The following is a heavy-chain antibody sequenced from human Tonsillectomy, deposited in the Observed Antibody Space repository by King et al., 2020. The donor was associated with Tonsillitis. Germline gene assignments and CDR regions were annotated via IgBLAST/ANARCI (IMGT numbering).Heavy chain of an antibody. V-gene: IGHV3-48*03. D-gene: IGHD3-22*01. CDR3: ARRLATKNYYDSSGLDY. CDR1: GFTFSSYE. Sequence: QLVQSGGGLVQPGGSLRLSCAASGFTFSSYEMHWVRQAPGKGLEWISYTSGSGSAIYYADSVVGRFTISRDDAKNSVYLQMNSLRADDTAVYYCARRLATKNYYDSSGLDYWGQGTLVTVSS. J-gene: IGHJ4*02. CDR2: TSGSGSAI.